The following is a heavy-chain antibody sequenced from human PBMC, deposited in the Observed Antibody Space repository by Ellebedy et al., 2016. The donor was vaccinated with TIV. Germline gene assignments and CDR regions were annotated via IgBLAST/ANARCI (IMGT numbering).Heavy chain of an antibody. CDR3: ARLAIAGTHPLDDH. D-gene: IGHD1-14*01. Sequence: GSLRLXCTVSGYSISSNYYWGWIRQPPGKGLEWIGSIYHSGSTYYNPSLRSRVTISVDTSKNQFSLTLNSVTASDTATYYCARLAIAGTHPLDDHWGQGTHVTVSS. V-gene: IGHV4-38-2*02. CDR2: IYHSGST. J-gene: IGHJ4*02. CDR1: GYSISSNYY.